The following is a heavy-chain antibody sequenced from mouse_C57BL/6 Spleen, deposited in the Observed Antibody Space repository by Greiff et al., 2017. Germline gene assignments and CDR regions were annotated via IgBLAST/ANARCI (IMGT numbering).Heavy chain of an antibody. D-gene: IGHD1-1*01. CDR3: ARSLWDYGSSYGYFDV. J-gene: IGHJ1*03. CDR1: GFTFSDYG. Sequence: EVMLVESGGGLVKPGGSLKLSCAASGFTFSDYGMHWVRQAPEKGLEWVAYTSSGSSTIYYADTVKGRFTISRDNAKNTLFLQMTSLRSEDTAMYYCARSLWDYGSSYGYFDVWGTGTTVTVSS. CDR2: TSSGSSTI. V-gene: IGHV5-17*01.